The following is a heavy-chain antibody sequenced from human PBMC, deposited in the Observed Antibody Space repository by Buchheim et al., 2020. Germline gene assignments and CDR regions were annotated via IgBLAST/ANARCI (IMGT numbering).Heavy chain of an antibody. Sequence: QLQLQESGPGLVKPSETLSLTCTVSGGSISSSSYYWGWIRQPPGKELEWIGSIYYSGSTYYNPSLQIRVTISVDTSKNQFSLKLSSVTAADTAVYYCARIGITGTTGGNNWFDPWGQGTL. D-gene: IGHD1-7*01. CDR3: ARIGITGTTGGNNWFDP. CDR1: GGSISSSSYY. J-gene: IGHJ5*02. CDR2: IYYSGST. V-gene: IGHV4-39*01.